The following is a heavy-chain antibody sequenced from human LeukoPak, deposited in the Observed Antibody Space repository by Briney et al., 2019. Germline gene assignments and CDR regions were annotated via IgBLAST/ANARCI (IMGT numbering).Heavy chain of an antibody. CDR1: GYTFAGYY. D-gene: IGHD2-15*01. J-gene: IGHJ4*02. Sequence: ASVKVSCKASGYTFAGYYMHWARQAPGQAPEWMGWISPNSGGTNYAQKFQGRVTMTRDTSISTAYMELSRLRSDDTAVYYCARDLMVGAADGDFWGQGTLVTVSS. CDR3: ARDLMVGAADGDF. V-gene: IGHV1-2*02. CDR2: ISPNSGGT.